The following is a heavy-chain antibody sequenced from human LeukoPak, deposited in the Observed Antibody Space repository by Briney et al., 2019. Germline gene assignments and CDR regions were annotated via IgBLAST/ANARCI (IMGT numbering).Heavy chain of an antibody. CDR1: GFTFRSYG. D-gene: IGHD1-26*01. CDR2: IWYDGSNK. V-gene: IGHV3-33*01. J-gene: IGHJ4*02. Sequence: GGSLRLSCAASGFTFRSYGMHWVRQAPGKGLEWVAVIWYDGSNKYYADSVKGRFTVSRDNSKNTLYLQMNSLRAEDTVVYYCARSTSYSGRPLYYFDSWGQGTLVTVSS. CDR3: ARSTSYSGRPLYYFDS.